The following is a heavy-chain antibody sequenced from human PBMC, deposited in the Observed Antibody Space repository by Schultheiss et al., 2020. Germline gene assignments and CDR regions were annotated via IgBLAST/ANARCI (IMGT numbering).Heavy chain of an antibody. J-gene: IGHJ4*02. Sequence: GGSLRLSCAASGFTFSSYAMHWVRQAPGKGLDWVAVIYSGGSTYYADSVKGRFTISRDNSKNTLYLQMNSLRAEDTAVYYCARSQWLAHYFDYWGQGTLVTVSS. D-gene: IGHD6-19*01. CDR2: IYSGGST. CDR1: GFTFSSYA. CDR3: ARSQWLAHYFDY. V-gene: IGHV3-NL1*01.